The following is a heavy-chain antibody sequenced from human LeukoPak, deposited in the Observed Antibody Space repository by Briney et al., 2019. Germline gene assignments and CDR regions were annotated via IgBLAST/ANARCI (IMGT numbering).Heavy chain of an antibody. CDR3: ARDLLNEGNHLDY. CDR2: IYYSGST. V-gene: IGHV4-30-4*01. D-gene: IGHD4-23*01. Sequence: SETLSLTCTVSGGSISSGDYSWGWIPQPPGKGREGIGYIYYSGSTYYNPSLKSRVTISVDTSKNQFSLKLSSVTAADTAVYYCARDLLNEGNHLDYWGQGTLVTVSS. J-gene: IGHJ4*02. CDR1: GGSISSGDYS.